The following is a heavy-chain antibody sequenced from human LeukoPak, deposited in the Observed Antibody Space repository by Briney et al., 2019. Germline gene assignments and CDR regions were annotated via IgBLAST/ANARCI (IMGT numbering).Heavy chain of an antibody. V-gene: IGHV3-30*03. CDR3: ARDYYDSSGYYDY. J-gene: IGHJ4*02. D-gene: IGHD3-22*01. Sequence: GGSPRLSCEASGFTFSIYDMYWVRQAPGKGLEWVAVISYDGSNKYYADSVKGRFTISRDNSKNTLYLQMNSLRAEDTAVYYCARDYYDSSGYYDYWGQGTLVTVSS. CDR1: GFTFSIYD. CDR2: ISYDGSNK.